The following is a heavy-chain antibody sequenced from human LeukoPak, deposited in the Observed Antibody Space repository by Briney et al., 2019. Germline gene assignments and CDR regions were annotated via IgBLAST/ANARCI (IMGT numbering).Heavy chain of an antibody. CDR3: AKDRKPYYYGSGSYFDY. CDR2: ITWNSGSM. V-gene: IGHV3-9*01. D-gene: IGHD3-10*01. CDR1: GFTFDDYA. Sequence: GGSLRLSCAASGFTFDDYAMHWVRQVPGKGLEWVSGITWNSGSMDYADSVKGRFTISRDNSKNTLYLQMNSLRAEDTAVYYCAKDRKPYYYGSGSYFDYWGQGTLVTVSS. J-gene: IGHJ4*02.